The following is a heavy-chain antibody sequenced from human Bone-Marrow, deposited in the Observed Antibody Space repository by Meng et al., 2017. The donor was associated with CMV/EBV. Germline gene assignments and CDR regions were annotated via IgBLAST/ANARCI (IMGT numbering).Heavy chain of an antibody. CDR3: ARAHRSLWFGELLLKRTLYYYYGMDV. CDR2: ISSSSSYI. Sequence: GESLKISCAASGFTFSSYSMNWVRQAPGKGLEWVSSISSSSSYIYYADSVKGRFTISRDNAKNSLYLQMNSLRAEDTAVYYCARAHRSLWFGELLLKRTLYYYYGMDVWGQGTTVTVSS. J-gene: IGHJ6*02. V-gene: IGHV3-21*01. D-gene: IGHD3-10*01. CDR1: GFTFSSYS.